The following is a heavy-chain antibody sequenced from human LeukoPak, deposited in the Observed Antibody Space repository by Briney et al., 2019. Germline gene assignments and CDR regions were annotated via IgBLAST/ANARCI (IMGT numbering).Heavy chain of an antibody. CDR2: ISNDGTTT. CDR3: TRRVDATRWYDP. V-gene: IGHV3-74*01. CDR1: GFSFSTYW. J-gene: IGHJ5*02. Sequence: GGSLRLSCAASGFSFSTYWMHWVRQAPGEGLVLVSRISNDGTTTIYPDSVKGRFTISRDNAKNTLYFQMDSLRAEDTAVYYCTRRVDATRWYDPWGQGTLVTVSS. D-gene: IGHD2-15*01.